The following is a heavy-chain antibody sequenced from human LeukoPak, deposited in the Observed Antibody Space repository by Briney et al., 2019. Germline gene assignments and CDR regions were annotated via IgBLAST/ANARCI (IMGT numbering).Heavy chain of an antibody. D-gene: IGHD5-12*01. CDR1: GGSISSDSYY. CDR2: IYYSGSS. Sequence: SETLSLTCTVSGGSISSDSYYWGWLRQPPGKGLEWLGSIYYSGSSYYNPSLKRRVTISVDTSKNQFSLNLNSVTAADTAVYYCAREWIAGGLGGWFDPWGQGTLVTVSS. CDR3: AREWIAGGLGGWFDP. J-gene: IGHJ5*02. V-gene: IGHV4-39*07.